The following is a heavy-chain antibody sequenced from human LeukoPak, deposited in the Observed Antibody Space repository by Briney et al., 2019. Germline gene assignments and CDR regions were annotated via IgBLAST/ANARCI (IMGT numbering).Heavy chain of an antibody. CDR1: GGSISSSSYY. Sequence: SETLSLTCTVSGGSISSSSYYWGWVRQPPGKGLEWIGNIYYTGSTYYNPSLKSRVTISVDRSKNQFSLKLSSVTAADTALYYCARENGYRYDYWGQGTLVTVSS. J-gene: IGHJ4*02. CDR2: IYYTGST. CDR3: ARENGYRYDY. D-gene: IGHD5-18*01. V-gene: IGHV4-39*07.